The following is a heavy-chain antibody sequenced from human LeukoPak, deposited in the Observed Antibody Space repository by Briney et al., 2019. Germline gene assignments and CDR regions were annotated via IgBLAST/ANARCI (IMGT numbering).Heavy chain of an antibody. CDR1: GGSISSSSYY. V-gene: IGHV4-39*01. D-gene: IGHD3-10*01. CDR3: ARGGPGGIRDNWFDP. Sequence: SETLSLTCTVSGGSISSSSYYWGWIRQPPGKGLEWIGSIYYSGSTYYNPSLKSRVTISVDTSKNQFSLKLSSVTAADTAVYYCARGGPGGIRDNWFDPWGQGTLVTVSS. J-gene: IGHJ5*02. CDR2: IYYSGST.